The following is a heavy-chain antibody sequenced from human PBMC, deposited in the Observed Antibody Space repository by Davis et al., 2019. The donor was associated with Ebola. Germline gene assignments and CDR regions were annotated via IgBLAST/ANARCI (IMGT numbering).Heavy chain of an antibody. V-gene: IGHV3-7*01. CDR2: INQDESQK. CDR1: GFTFSNAW. Sequence: GESLKISCTASGFTFSNAWLSWVRQAPGKGLEWVANINQDESQKSYVASLKGRFTISRDNAKNSLHLQMNSLTAEDTAVYYCTRDGTRDSLVYWGQGTLVTVSS. CDR3: TRDGTRDSLVY. J-gene: IGHJ4*02. D-gene: IGHD1-1*01.